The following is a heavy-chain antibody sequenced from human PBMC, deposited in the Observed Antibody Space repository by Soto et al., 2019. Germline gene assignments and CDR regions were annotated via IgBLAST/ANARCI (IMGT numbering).Heavy chain of an antibody. D-gene: IGHD3-9*01. CDR2: TSYDGSNK. Sequence: GGSLRLSCAASGFTFSNYGMHWVRQAPGKGLEWVAVTSYDGSNKYYADSVKGRFTISRDNSKNTLYLQMNSLRAEDTAVYYYAKSSGILSGLYYYGMDVWGQGTTVTVSS. V-gene: IGHV3-30*18. J-gene: IGHJ6*02. CDR3: AKSSGILSGLYYYGMDV. CDR1: GFTFSNYG.